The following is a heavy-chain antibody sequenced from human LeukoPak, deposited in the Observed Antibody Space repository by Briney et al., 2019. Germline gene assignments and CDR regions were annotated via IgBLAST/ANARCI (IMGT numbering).Heavy chain of an antibody. D-gene: IGHD6-19*01. CDR1: GFTFSDHY. Sequence: GGSLRLSCAASGFTFSDHYMDWVRQAPGKGLEWVGRTRSKANSYTTEYAASVKGRFTISRDDSKNSLYLQMNSLKTEDTAVYYCAREPWLPYYCYYYMDVWGKGTTVTVSS. CDR3: AREPWLPYYCYYYMDV. CDR2: TRSKANSYTT. J-gene: IGHJ6*03. V-gene: IGHV3-72*01.